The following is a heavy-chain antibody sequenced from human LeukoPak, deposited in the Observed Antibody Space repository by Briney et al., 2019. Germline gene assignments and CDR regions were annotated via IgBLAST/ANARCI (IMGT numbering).Heavy chain of an antibody. D-gene: IGHD3-22*01. CDR3: ARDRRYYDNSGHPFDP. V-gene: IGHV1-2*02. CDR1: GYTFTGHY. CDR2: INPKSGGT. Sequence: ASVKVSCKASGYTFTGHYMHWVRQAPGQGLEWMGWINPKSGGTNYAQKFQGRVTMTRDTSITTAYIELSSLRSDDTAVYYCARDRRYYDNSGHPFDPWGQGTLVIVSS. J-gene: IGHJ5*02.